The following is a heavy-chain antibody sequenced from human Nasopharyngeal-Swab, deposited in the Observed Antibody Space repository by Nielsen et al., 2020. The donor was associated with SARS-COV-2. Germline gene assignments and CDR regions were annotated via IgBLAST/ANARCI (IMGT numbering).Heavy chain of an antibody. J-gene: IGHJ6*02. V-gene: IGHV1-69*13. CDR2: IIPIFGTA. Sequence: SVKVSCKASGGTFSSYAISWVRQAPGQGLEWMGGIIPIFGTANYAQKFQGRVTITADESTSTAYMELSSLRSEDTAVYYCARGSGDYDTRAPYYYYGMDVWGQGTEVTVSS. D-gene: IGHD4-17*01. CDR3: ARGSGDYDTRAPYYYYGMDV. CDR1: GGTFSSYA.